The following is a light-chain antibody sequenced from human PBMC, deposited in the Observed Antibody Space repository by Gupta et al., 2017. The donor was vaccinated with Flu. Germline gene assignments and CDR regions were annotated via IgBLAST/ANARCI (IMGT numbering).Light chain of an antibody. CDR3: QSYDSSLSAL. Sequence: QSFLTQPPSVSGAPGQRVTISSPGRSSNIGAGYDVHWYQQLPGTAPKLLIYGNSNRPSGVPDRFSGSKSGTSASLAITGLQAEDEADYYCQSYDSSLSALFGGGTKLTVL. J-gene: IGLJ2*01. CDR2: GNS. CDR1: SSNIGAGYD. V-gene: IGLV1-40*01.